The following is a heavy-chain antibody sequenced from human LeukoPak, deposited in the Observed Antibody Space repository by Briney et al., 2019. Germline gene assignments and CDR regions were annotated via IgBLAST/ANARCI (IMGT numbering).Heavy chain of an antibody. Sequence: ASVTVSCKASGYTFTSYGISWVRQAPGQGLEWMGWISAYNGNTNYAQKLQGRVTMTTDTSTSTAYMELRSLRSDDTAVYYCARHRRAVGATAYFDYWGQGTLVTVSS. CDR3: ARHRRAVGATAYFDY. D-gene: IGHD1-26*01. CDR1: GYTFTSYG. CDR2: ISAYNGNT. J-gene: IGHJ4*02. V-gene: IGHV1-18*01.